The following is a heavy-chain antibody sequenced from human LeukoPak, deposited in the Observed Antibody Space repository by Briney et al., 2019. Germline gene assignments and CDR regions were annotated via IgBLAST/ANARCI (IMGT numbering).Heavy chain of an antibody. V-gene: IGHV1-69*13. CDR1: GGTFSSYA. D-gene: IGHD6-13*01. Sequence: SVKVSCKASGGTFSSYAISWVRQAPGQGLEWMGGIIPIFGTANYAQKFQGRVTITADESTSTAYMELSSLRFEDTAVYYCARSSQRPYSSWYWGIYYYYGMDVWGQGTTVTVSS. CDR3: ARSSQRPYSSWYWGIYYYYGMDV. CDR2: IIPIFGTA. J-gene: IGHJ6*02.